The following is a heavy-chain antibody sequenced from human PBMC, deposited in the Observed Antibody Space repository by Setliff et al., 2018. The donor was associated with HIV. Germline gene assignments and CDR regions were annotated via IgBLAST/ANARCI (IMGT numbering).Heavy chain of an antibody. V-gene: IGHV4-34*01. Sequence: SETLSLTCAVYSGSFTGYYWTWIRQPPGKGLEWIGEINRFGITNYNPSLKSRLTLSVDTSKNQFFLNVNSVTAADTAVYYCARGGYCNSDNCDRGRNFDYWSQGMLVTVSS. J-gene: IGHJ4*02. CDR1: SGSFTGYY. CDR3: ARGGYCNSDNCDRGRNFDY. CDR2: INRFGIT. D-gene: IGHD2-15*01.